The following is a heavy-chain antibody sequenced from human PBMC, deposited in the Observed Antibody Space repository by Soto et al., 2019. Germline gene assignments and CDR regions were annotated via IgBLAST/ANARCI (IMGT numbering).Heavy chain of an antibody. V-gene: IGHV2-5*02. CDR1: GFSLSTSGAC. J-gene: IGHJ4*02. CDR3: AHRAGVGFGELLSRPFDY. Sequence: QITLKESGPTLVKPTQTLTLTCSFSGFSLSTSGACVGWIRHPPGKPLERLPLIYWDYEKPYNPSLESRLTITKDTSKNQGVLTRTSMDPVDTATYYGAHRAGVGFGELLSRPFDYWGQGTLVTVSS. D-gene: IGHD3-10*01. CDR2: IYWDYEK.